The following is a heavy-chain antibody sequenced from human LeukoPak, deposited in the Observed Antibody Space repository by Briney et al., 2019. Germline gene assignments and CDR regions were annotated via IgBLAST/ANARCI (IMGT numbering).Heavy chain of an antibody. Sequence: ASVKVSCKASGYTFTGYYMHWVRQAPGQGLEWMGRINPNSGGTNYAQKFQGRVTMTRDTSISTAYMELSRPRSDDTAVYYCARTTVTTNWFDPWGQGALVTVSS. V-gene: IGHV1-2*06. D-gene: IGHD4-11*01. CDR1: GYTFTGYY. CDR2: INPNSGGT. CDR3: ARTTVTTNWFDP. J-gene: IGHJ5*02.